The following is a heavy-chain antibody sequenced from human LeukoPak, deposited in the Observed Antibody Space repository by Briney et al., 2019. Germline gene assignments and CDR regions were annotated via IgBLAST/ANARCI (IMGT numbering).Heavy chain of an antibody. CDR1: GGSISSYY. D-gene: IGHD6-19*01. J-gene: IGHJ3*01. CDR2: IYYSGST. Sequence: SETLSLTCTVSGGSISSYYWSWIRQPPGKGLEWIGYIYYSGSTNYNPSLKSRVTISVDTSKNQFSLKLSSVTAADTAVYYCARSQWLESDAFNVWGQGTMVTASS. V-gene: IGHV4-59*01. CDR3: ARSQWLESDAFNV.